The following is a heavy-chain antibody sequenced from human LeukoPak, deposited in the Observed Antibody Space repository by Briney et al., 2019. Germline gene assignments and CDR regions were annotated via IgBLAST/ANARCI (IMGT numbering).Heavy chain of an antibody. J-gene: IGHJ5*02. Sequence: SETLSLTCTVSGDSISSSIYYWGWIRQPPGKGLEWIGSIYYSGNSYYNPSLKSRVTISVDTSKNQFSLKLSSVTAADTAVYYCARDLDYNGSGRPHGWFDPWGQGTLVTVSS. CDR2: IYYSGNS. D-gene: IGHD3-10*01. V-gene: IGHV4-39*07. CDR3: ARDLDYNGSGRPHGWFDP. CDR1: GDSISSSIYY.